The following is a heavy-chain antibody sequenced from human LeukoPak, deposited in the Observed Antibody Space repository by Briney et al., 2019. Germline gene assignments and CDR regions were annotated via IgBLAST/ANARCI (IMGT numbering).Heavy chain of an antibody. J-gene: IGHJ3*02. CDR2: IYYSGST. V-gene: IGHV4-39*07. Sequence: SETLSLTCTVSGGSISSSSYYWGWIRQPPGKGLEWIGSIYYSGSTYYNPSLKSRVTISVDTSKNQFSLKLSSVTAADTAVYYCASRMAPQWLVHAFDIWGQGTMVTVSS. D-gene: IGHD6-19*01. CDR3: ASRMAPQWLVHAFDI. CDR1: GGSISSSSYY.